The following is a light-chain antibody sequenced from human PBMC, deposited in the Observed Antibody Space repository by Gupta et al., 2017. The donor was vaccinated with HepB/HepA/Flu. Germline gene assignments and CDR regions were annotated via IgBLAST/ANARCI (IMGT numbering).Light chain of an antibody. CDR3: CSYAGTTTFVL. V-gene: IGLV2-23*02. CDR1: SSDVGSYNL. CDR2: EVS. J-gene: IGLJ2*01. Sequence: QSALTQPASVSGSPGQSITISCTGTSSDVGSYNLVSWYQQHPPKVPKLIIYEVSQRPSGVSNRFSGSKSGNTASLTISGLQAEDEADYYCCSYAGTTTFVLFGGGTKLTVL.